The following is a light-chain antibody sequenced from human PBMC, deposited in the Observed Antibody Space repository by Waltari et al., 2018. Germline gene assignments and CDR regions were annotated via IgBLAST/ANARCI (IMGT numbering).Light chain of an antibody. CDR2: WSS. Sequence: DIVMTQSPDSMAVSLGERATINCKSSQTVLKTSDNKNYLGRYQQTSGQPPKLLLYWSSTRESGVPDRFTGSGSGTDFTLTISSLQPEDVAVYYCLQYYTTLPAFGQGTKVEIQ. CDR3: LQYYTTLPA. CDR1: QTVLKTSDNKNY. J-gene: IGKJ1*01. V-gene: IGKV4-1*01.